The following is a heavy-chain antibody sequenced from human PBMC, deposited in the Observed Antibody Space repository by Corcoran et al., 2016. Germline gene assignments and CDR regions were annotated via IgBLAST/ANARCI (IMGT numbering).Heavy chain of an antibody. D-gene: IGHD3-3*01. V-gene: IGHV4-59*01. CDR2: IYYTGST. CDR3: ARDQYRYDSWSGRRIGGYIMDV. Sequence: QVQLQESGPGLVKPSETLSLACTVSGGSISSYYWSWIRQAPGKGLEWIGHIYYTGSTNYNPSLKSRVTILVDMSKKQFSLKLSSVTAADTAVYYCARDQYRYDSWSGRRIGGYIMDVWGQGTTVTVSS. J-gene: IGHJ6*02. CDR1: GGSISSYY.